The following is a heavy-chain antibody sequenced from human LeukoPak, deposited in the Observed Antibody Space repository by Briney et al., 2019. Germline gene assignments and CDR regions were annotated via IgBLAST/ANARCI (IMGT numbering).Heavy chain of an antibody. D-gene: IGHD3-22*01. CDR2: IHYSGST. J-gene: IGHJ4*02. Sequence: PSETLSLTCTVSGGSISSSSYYWGWIRQPPGKGLEWIGSIHYSGSTNYNPSLKSRVTISVDTSKNQFSLKLSSVTAADTAVYYCARGGYRWSSAYFDYWGQGTLVTVSS. CDR3: ARGGYRWSSAYFDY. V-gene: IGHV4-39*07. CDR1: GGSISSSSYY.